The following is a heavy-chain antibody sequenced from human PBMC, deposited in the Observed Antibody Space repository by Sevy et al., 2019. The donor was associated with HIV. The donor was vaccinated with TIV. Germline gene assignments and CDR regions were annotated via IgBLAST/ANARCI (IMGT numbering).Heavy chain of an antibody. Sequence: SETLSLTCAVYGGSFSGYYWSWIRQPPGKGLEWIGEINHSGSTNYNPSLKSRVTISVDTSKNQFSLKLSSGTAADTAVYYCARERGLLWVREFRYYYYGMDVWGQGTTVTVSS. CDR1: GGSFSGYY. V-gene: IGHV4-34*01. J-gene: IGHJ6*02. CDR2: INHSGST. CDR3: ARERGLLWVREFRYYYYGMDV. D-gene: IGHD3-10*01.